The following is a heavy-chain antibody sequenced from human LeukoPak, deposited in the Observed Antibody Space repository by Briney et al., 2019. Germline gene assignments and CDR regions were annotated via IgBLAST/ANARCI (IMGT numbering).Heavy chain of an antibody. Sequence: GGSLRLSCVASGFPFSSYWMTWVRQAPGKGLEWVANIKQDGSKKSYVDSVRGRFTISRDNAKNSLYLQMNSLRAEDTAIYYCTRVGYIDEGIDYWGQGTLVTVST. J-gene: IGHJ4*02. D-gene: IGHD5-24*01. CDR2: IKQDGSKK. CDR3: TRVGYIDEGIDY. V-gene: IGHV3-7*04. CDR1: GFPFSSYW.